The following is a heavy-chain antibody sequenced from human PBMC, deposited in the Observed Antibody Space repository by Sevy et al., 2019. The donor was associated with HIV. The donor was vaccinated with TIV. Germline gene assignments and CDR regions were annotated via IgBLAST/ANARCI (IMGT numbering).Heavy chain of an antibody. CDR3: VPSHAGGTGYSGGDAFDI. CDR1: GFTFSSYA. Sequence: GGSLRLSCSASGFTFSSYAMHWVRQAPGKGLEYVSAISSNGGSTYYADSVKGRFTISRDNSTNTLYLQMSSLRAEDTAVYYCVPSHAGGTGYSGGDAFDIWGQGTMVTVSS. CDR2: ISSNGGST. V-gene: IGHV3-64D*06. D-gene: IGHD6-19*01. J-gene: IGHJ3*02.